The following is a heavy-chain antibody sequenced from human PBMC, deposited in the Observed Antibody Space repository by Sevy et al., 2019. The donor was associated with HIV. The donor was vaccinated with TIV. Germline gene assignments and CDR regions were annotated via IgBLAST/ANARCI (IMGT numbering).Heavy chain of an antibody. V-gene: IGHV4-30-2*01. CDR3: AGDNGDYPYYFDH. J-gene: IGHJ4*02. D-gene: IGHD4-17*01. Sequence: SETLSLTCAVSGGSISSGIYSWNWIRQPPGKGLEWFGYIYHTGSTYYNPSLKSRVTISVDRSKNQFSLKLSSVTAADTAVYYCAGDNGDYPYYFDHWGQGTLVTVSS. CDR1: GGSISSGIYS. CDR2: IYHTGST.